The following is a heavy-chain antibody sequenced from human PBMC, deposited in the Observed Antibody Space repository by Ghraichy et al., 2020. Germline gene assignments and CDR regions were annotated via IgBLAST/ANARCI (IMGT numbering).Heavy chain of an antibody. V-gene: IGHV4-38-2*02. J-gene: IGHJ4*02. D-gene: IGHD6-13*01. CDR2: IYYSGNS. Sequence: SQTLSRTCTVSDYSISSGHYWAWIRQPPGKGLEWIGNIYYSGNSYYNPSLKSRVTISVDTSKNQFSLKLSSVTAADTAVYYCARDWYGSHDYWGQGTLVTVSS. CDR1: DYSISSGHY. CDR3: ARDWYGSHDY.